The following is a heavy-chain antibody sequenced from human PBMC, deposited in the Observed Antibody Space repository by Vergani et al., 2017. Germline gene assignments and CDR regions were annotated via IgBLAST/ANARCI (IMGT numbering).Heavy chain of an antibody. J-gene: IGHJ3*02. CDR1: GFTFSSCA. CDR3: AKDYSYDSSGYYFDAFDI. Sequence: EVQLLESGGGLVQPGGSLRLSCAASGFTFSSCAMSWVRQAPGKGLEWVSAISGSGGSTYYADSVKGRFTISRDNSKNTLYLQMNSLRAEDTAVYYCAKDYSYDSSGYYFDAFDIWGQGTMVTVSS. V-gene: IGHV3-23*01. CDR2: ISGSGGST. D-gene: IGHD3-22*01.